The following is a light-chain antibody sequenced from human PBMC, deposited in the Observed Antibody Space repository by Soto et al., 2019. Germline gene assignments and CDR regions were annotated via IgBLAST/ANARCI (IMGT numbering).Light chain of an antibody. CDR2: YNN. V-gene: IGLV1-44*01. J-gene: IGLJ3*02. CDR3: AAWADSLDGIWV. CDR1: SSNIGSNT. Sequence: QSVLTQPPSVSGTPGQRVAIPCSGSSSNIGSNTVNWYQQLPRMAPKLLIYYNNERPSGVPDRFSGSKSGTSASLVISGLQSEDEADYFCAAWADSLDGIWVFGGGTKVTVL.